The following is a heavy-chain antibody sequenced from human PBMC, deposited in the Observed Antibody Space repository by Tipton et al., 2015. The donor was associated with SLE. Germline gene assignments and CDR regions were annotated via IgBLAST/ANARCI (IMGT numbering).Heavy chain of an antibody. D-gene: IGHD2-2*01. V-gene: IGHV1-69*13. CDR2: IIPIFGTP. CDR1: GYTFTAYG. J-gene: IGHJ6*03. Sequence: QSGAEVKKPGASVKVSCKASGYTFTAYGIGWVRQAPGQGLEWMGGIIPIFGTPNYAQKFQDRVTITADESTTTAYMELSSLRSDDTAVYYCARSGDCSSTSCYLYYMDVWGKGTTVTVSS. CDR3: ARSGDCSSTSCYLYYMDV.